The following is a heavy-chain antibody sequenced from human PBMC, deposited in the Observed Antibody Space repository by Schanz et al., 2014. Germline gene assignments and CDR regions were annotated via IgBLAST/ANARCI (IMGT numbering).Heavy chain of an antibody. V-gene: IGHV3-30*02. D-gene: IGHD1-26*01. Sequence: VKRGETGGGVVQPGGSLRLSCEASGFTFSSYGMHWVRQAPGKGLEWVTFIRYDGSKKYSSDSVKGRFTTSRDNSKNTMYLQMNSLRAEDTAVYYCVKDLQRELLRDDHYYGMDVWGQGTTVTVSS. CDR2: IRYDGSKK. J-gene: IGHJ6*02. CDR3: VKDLQRELLRDDHYYGMDV. CDR1: GFTFSSYG.